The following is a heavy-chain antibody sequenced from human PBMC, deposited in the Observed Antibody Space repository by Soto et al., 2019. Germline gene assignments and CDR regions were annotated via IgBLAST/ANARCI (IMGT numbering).Heavy chain of an antibody. CDR3: AKAYYDILTWAGV. D-gene: IGHD3-9*01. CDR2: ISGSGGST. J-gene: IGHJ6*04. CDR1: GFTFSSYA. V-gene: IGHV3-23*01. Sequence: GGSLRLSCAASGFTFSSYAMSWVRQAPGKGLEWVSAISGSGGSTYYADSVKGRFTISRDNSKNALYLQMNSLRAEDTAVYYCAKAYYDILTWAGVWGKGTTVTVSS.